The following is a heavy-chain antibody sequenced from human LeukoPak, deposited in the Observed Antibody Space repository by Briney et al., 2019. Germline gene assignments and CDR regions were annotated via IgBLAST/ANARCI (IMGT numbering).Heavy chain of an antibody. CDR3: ARVSVNYLGESDWFDP. J-gene: IGHJ5*02. V-gene: IGHV4-34*01. CDR2: INHSGST. D-gene: IGHD1-26*01. CDR1: GGSFSGYY. Sequence: SETLSLTCAVYGGSFSGYYWSWIRQPPGKGLEWIGEINHSGSTNYNSSLKSRVTISVDTSKNQFSLKLSSVTAADTAVYYCARVSVNYLGESDWFDPWGQGTLVTVSS.